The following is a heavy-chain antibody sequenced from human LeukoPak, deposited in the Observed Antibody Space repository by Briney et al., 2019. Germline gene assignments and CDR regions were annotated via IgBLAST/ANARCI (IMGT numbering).Heavy chain of an antibody. V-gene: IGHV4-59*12. CDR3: ASYTVTPHAFDI. CDR1: GGSISSYY. CDR2: IYHSGST. J-gene: IGHJ3*02. Sequence: KPSETLSLTCTVSGGSISSYYWSWIRQPPGKGLEWIGEIYHSGSTNYNPSLKSRVTISVDKSKNQFSLKLSSVTAADTAVYYCASYTVTPHAFDIWGQGTMVTVSS. D-gene: IGHD4-17*01.